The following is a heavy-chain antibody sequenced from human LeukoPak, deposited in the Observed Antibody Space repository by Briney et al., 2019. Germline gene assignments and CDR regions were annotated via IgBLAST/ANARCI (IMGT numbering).Heavy chain of an antibody. V-gene: IGHV3-30*03. Sequence: GGSLRLSCAASGFTFSSCGMHWVRQAPGKGLEWVAVISYDGSNKYYADSVKGRFTISRDNSKNTLYLQMNSLRAEDTAVYYCARPQEYGIAAAVYYYYMDVWGKGTTVTVSS. CDR2: ISYDGSNK. J-gene: IGHJ6*03. D-gene: IGHD6-13*01. CDR1: GFTFSSCG. CDR3: ARPQEYGIAAAVYYYYMDV.